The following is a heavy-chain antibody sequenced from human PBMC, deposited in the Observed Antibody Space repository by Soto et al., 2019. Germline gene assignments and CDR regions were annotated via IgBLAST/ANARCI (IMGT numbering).Heavy chain of an antibody. CDR2: ISYDGSNK. J-gene: IGHJ4*02. D-gene: IGHD1-26*01. Sequence: QVQLVESGGGVVQPGMSLRLSCAASGFTFSGYVMCWVRQAPGKGLEWVAVISYDGSNKYYADSVKGRFTISRDNSKNTLYLQMNSLRAEDTAVYYCARGQSKWMGARVPGLRYYFDYWGQGTLVTVSS. CDR1: GFTFSGYV. CDR3: ARGQSKWMGARVPGLRYYFDY. V-gene: IGHV3-30-3*01.